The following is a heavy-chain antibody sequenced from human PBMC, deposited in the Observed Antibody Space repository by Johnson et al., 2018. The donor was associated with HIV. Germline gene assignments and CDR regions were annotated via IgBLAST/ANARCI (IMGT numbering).Heavy chain of an antibody. Sequence: EVQLVESGGGLVQPGRSLRLSCAASGFTFSSYAMSWVRQAPGKGLEWVSAISGSGGSTYYADSVKGRFTISRDNSKNTLYLQMNSLKTEDTAVYYCTTKTTVVTLGFDIWGQGTMVTVSS. J-gene: IGHJ3*02. V-gene: IGHV3-23*04. CDR3: TTKTTVVTLGFDI. CDR2: ISGSGGST. CDR1: GFTFSSYA. D-gene: IGHD4-23*01.